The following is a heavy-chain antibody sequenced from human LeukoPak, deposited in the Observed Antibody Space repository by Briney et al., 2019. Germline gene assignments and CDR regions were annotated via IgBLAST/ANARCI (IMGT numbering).Heavy chain of an antibody. Sequence: ASVKVSCKASGYTFTSYGISWVRQAPGQGLEWMGWISAYNGNTNYAQKLQGRVTMTTDTSTSTAYMELRSLRSDDTAVYYCARRGIAARQPIGSEDYWGQGTLVTVSS. CDR3: ARRGIAARQPIGSEDY. D-gene: IGHD6-6*01. J-gene: IGHJ4*02. V-gene: IGHV1-18*01. CDR1: GYTFTSYG. CDR2: ISAYNGNT.